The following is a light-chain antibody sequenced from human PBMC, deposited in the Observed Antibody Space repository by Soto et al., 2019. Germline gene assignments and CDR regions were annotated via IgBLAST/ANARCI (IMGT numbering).Light chain of an antibody. CDR1: QSVLYSSNNKNY. Sequence: DILMTQCQDSLAVSLGERATINCKSSQSVLYSSNNKNYLAWYQQKPGQPPKLLIYWASTRESGVPDRFSGSGSGTDFTLTISSLQAEDVEVYYCQQYYSTPLTFGPGTKVDTK. CDR3: QQYYSTPLT. J-gene: IGKJ3*01. CDR2: WAS. V-gene: IGKV4-1*01.